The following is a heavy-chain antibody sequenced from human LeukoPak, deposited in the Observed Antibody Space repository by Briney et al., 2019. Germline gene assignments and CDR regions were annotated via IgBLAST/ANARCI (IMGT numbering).Heavy chain of an antibody. Sequence: ASVKVSCKASGYIFRNYVIHWVRQAPGQGLEWMGWINPNSGGTNYAQKFQGRVTMTRDTSISTAYMELSRLRSDDTAVYYCARDRTSTVSSPSDSFDIWGQGTMVTVSS. V-gene: IGHV1-2*02. D-gene: IGHD4-11*01. J-gene: IGHJ3*02. CDR1: GYIFRNYV. CDR3: ARDRTSTVSSPSDSFDI. CDR2: INPNSGGT.